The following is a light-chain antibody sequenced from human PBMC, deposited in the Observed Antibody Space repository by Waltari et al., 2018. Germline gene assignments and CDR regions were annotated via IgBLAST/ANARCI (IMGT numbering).Light chain of an antibody. CDR1: QSVTPN. J-gene: IGKJ4*01. CDR2: GAS. V-gene: IGKV3-15*01. Sequence: EIVMTQSPATLSVSPWERTTLSCRASQSVTPNLGWYQQKPGQAPRLLIYGASTRATDIPARFSGSGSGTEFTLTITSLQSEDFAIYYCQQYSDWPLTFGGGTKVEIK. CDR3: QQYSDWPLT.